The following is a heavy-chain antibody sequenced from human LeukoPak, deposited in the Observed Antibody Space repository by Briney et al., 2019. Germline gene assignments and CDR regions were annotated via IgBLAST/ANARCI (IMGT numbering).Heavy chain of an antibody. CDR2: IHSGGTT. Sequence: GGSLRLSCAATGFTVSNNYMSWVRQAPGKGLEWVSVIHSGGTTNYADSVQGRFTISRDNSKTTVYLHMNSLRAEDTAVYYCARDSDSGYGPFASWGQGTLVTVSS. V-gene: IGHV3-53*01. CDR1: GFTVSNNY. D-gene: IGHD5-12*01. J-gene: IGHJ4*02. CDR3: ARDSDSGYGPFAS.